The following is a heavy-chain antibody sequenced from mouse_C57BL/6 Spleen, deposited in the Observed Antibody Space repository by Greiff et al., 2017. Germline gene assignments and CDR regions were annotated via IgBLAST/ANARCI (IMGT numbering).Heavy chain of an antibody. V-gene: IGHV1-69*01. D-gene: IGHD1-1*01. CDR2: IDPSDSYT. J-gene: IGHJ1*03. CDR1: GYTFTSYW. CDR3: ALYYYGSPRYFDV. Sequence: QVQLQQSGAELVMPGASVKLSCKASGYTFTSYWMHWVKQRPGQGLEWIGEIDPSDSYTNYNQKFKGKSTLTVDKSSSTAYMQLSSLTSEDSAVYYCALYYYGSPRYFDVWGTGTTVTVSS.